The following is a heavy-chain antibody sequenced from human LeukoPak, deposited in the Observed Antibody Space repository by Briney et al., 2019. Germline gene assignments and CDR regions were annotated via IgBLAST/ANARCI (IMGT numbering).Heavy chain of an antibody. D-gene: IGHD6-19*01. V-gene: IGHV3-21*04. Sequence: PGGSLRLSCTASGFIFSSYSMNWVRQAPGKGLEWVSSISSFSTYIYYADSMKGRFTISRDNAKNSLYLQMNSLRAEDTAVYYCASQHPIGIAVAVTHYWGQGTLVTVSP. CDR3: ASQHPIGIAVAVTHY. J-gene: IGHJ4*02. CDR1: GFIFSSYS. CDR2: ISSFSTYI.